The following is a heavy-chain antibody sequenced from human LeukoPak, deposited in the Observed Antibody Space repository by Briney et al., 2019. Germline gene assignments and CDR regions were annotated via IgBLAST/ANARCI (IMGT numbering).Heavy chain of an antibody. CDR2: IKQDASEK. CDR3: ARDRDNITCPHDH. Sequence: GGSLRLSCAASGFTFSSYWMNWVRQAPGKGLEWVANIKQDASEKYYVDSVKGRFTISRDNAKKSLYLQMNSLRAEDTAVYYCARDRDNITCPHDHWGQGTLVTVSS. D-gene: IGHD2/OR15-2a*01. V-gene: IGHV3-7*05. CDR1: GFTFSSYW. J-gene: IGHJ4*02.